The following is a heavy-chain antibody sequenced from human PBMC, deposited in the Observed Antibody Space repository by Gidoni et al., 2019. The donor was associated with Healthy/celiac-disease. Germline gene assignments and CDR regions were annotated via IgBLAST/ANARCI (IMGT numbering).Heavy chain of an antibody. Sequence: QVQLQQWGAGLLKPSETLSLTCAVYGGSFSGYYWSWIRQPPGKGLEWIGEINHSGSTNYNPSLKSRVTISVDTSKNQFSLKLSSVTAADTAVYYCARGVGVVVPAATRYYFDYWGQGTLVTVSS. CDR1: GGSFSGYY. CDR3: ARGVGVVVPAATRYYFDY. J-gene: IGHJ4*02. V-gene: IGHV4-34*01. CDR2: INHSGST. D-gene: IGHD2-2*01.